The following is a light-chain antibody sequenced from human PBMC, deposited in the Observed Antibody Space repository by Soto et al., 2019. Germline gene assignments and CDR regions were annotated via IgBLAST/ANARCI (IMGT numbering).Light chain of an antibody. Sequence: LTQPASVSGSPGQSITISCTGTSSDVGDYNYVSWYQQHPGKAPKLMIYEVSNRPSGVSNRFSGSKSGNTASLTISGLQAEDEADYYCSSYTRSSTLYVFGTGTKVTAL. CDR2: EVS. J-gene: IGLJ1*01. CDR1: SSDVGDYNY. V-gene: IGLV2-14*01. CDR3: SSYTRSSTLYV.